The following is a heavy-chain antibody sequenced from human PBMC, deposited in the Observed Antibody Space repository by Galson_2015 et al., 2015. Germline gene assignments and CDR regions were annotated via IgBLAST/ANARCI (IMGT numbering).Heavy chain of an antibody. CDR2: IYYSGCT. Sequence: ETLSLTCTVSGGSVSSGSYYWSWIRQPPGKGLEWIGYIYYSGCTNYNPSLKSRVTISVDSSKNQFSLKLSSVTAADTAVYYCARTRTGFDYWGQGTLVTVSP. CDR1: GGSVSSGSYY. J-gene: IGHJ4*02. V-gene: IGHV4-61*01. D-gene: IGHD7-27*01. CDR3: ARTRTGFDY.